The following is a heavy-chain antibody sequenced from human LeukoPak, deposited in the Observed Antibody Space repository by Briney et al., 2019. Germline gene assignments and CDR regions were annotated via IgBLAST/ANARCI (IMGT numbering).Heavy chain of an antibody. J-gene: IGHJ4*02. CDR2: IYYSGST. V-gene: IGHV4-39*07. Sequence: PSETLSLTCTVSGGSISSSSYYWGWIRQPPGKGLEWIGSIYYSGSTYYNPSLKSRVTISVDTSKNQFSLKLSSVTAADTAVYYCARRRGYSYGYQDYWGQGTLVTVSS. CDR3: ARRRGYSYGYQDY. D-gene: IGHD5-18*01. CDR1: GGSISSSSYY.